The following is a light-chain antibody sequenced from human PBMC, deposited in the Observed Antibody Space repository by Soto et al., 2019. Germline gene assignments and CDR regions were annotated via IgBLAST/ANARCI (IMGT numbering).Light chain of an antibody. CDR2: GVN. J-gene: IGLJ1*01. Sequence: QSALTQPASVSGSPGQSITISCTGTSSDVGGYNSVSWYQQHPGKAPKLMIYGVNNRPSGVSTRFSGFKSGNTASLTISGLQAEDEADYYCNSYTSSTTYVFGTGTKVTVL. CDR3: NSYTSSTTYV. V-gene: IGLV2-14*01. CDR1: SSDVGGYNS.